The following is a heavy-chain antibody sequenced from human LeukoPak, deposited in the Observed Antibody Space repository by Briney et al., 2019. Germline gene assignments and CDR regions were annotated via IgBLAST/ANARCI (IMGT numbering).Heavy chain of an antibody. J-gene: IGHJ3*02. Sequence: GESLKISCKGSGYSFTSYWIGWVRQMPGKGLEWMGIIYPGDSDTRYSPSFQGQVTISADKSISTAYLQWSSLKASDTAMYYCARLNTYYYDSSGYGDAFDIWGQGTMVTVSS. V-gene: IGHV5-51*01. CDR3: ARLNTYYYDSSGYGDAFDI. D-gene: IGHD3-22*01. CDR2: IYPGDSDT. CDR1: GYSFTSYW.